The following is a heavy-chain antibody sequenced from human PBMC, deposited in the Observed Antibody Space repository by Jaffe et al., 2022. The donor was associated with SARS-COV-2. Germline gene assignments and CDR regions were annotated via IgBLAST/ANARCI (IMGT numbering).Heavy chain of an antibody. Sequence: EVQLLESGGGLVQPGGSLRLSCEASGFTFSSYGMSWFRQAPGKGLEWVSAIGGSGGSIYYADSVKGRFTISRDNSKDTLYLQMNSLRAEETAIYYCAKALAAVGGNYFDSWGRGTLVTVSS. CDR3: AKALAAVGGNYFDS. J-gene: IGHJ4*02. CDR1: GFTFSSYG. CDR2: IGGSGGSI. D-gene: IGHD6-13*01. V-gene: IGHV3-23*01.